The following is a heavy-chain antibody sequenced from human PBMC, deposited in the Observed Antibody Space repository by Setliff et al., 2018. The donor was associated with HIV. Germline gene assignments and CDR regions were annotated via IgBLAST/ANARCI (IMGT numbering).Heavy chain of an antibody. D-gene: IGHD6-19*01. CDR3: ASHNSGWKRADY. CDR2: IYSGDSSI. J-gene: IGHJ4*02. CDR1: GYSFTNYW. V-gene: IGHV5-51*01. Sequence: GESLKISCKNSGYSFTNYWIAWVRQMPGKGLEWMGIIYSGDSSIKYSPSFQGQVTISIDKSITTAYLQMNSLRAEDTAVYYCASHNSGWKRADYWGQGTLVTVSS.